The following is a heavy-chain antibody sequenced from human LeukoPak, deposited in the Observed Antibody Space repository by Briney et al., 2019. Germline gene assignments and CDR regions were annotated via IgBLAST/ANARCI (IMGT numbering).Heavy chain of an antibody. CDR1: GFTFSSFW. D-gene: IGHD3-10*01. V-gene: IGHV3-7*01. CDR2: INRDGGEK. Sequence: PGGSLRLSCAPSGFTFSSFWMSWVRPAPERGVEWVANINRDGGEKYHVDSVKGRFTISRDNAKDSLYLQMNSLRTEDTAIYYCARAPEGSGSSYYFDYWGQGILVTVSS. CDR3: ARAPEGSGSSYYFDY. J-gene: IGHJ4*02.